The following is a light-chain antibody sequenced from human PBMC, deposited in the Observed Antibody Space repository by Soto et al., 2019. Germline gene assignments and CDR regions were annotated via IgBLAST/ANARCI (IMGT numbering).Light chain of an antibody. CDR3: SSYTSSSTL. Sequence: QSALTQPASVSGSPGQSITISCTGTSSDVGGYNYVSWYQQHPGKAPKLMIYDVSTRPSGVSNRFSGSKSGNTASLTISGLRAEDEADYYCSSYTSSSTLFGTGTKLTVL. V-gene: IGLV2-14*01. CDR1: SSDVGGYNY. CDR2: DVS. J-gene: IGLJ1*01.